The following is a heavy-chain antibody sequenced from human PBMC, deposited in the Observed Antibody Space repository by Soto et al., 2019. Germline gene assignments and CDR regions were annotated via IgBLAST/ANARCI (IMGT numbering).Heavy chain of an antibody. V-gene: IGHV1-2*04. CDR1: GYTFTGYY. D-gene: IGHD2-8*01. CDR2: INPNSGGT. CDR3: AGSREYEGYCTNGVCYTPYGMDV. J-gene: IGHJ6*02. Sequence: ASVKVSCKASGYTFTGYYMHWVRQAPGQGLEWMGWINPNSGGTNYAQKFQGWVTMTRDTSISTAYMELSRLRSDDTAVYDCAGSREYEGYCTNGVCYTPYGMDVWGQGTTVTVSS.